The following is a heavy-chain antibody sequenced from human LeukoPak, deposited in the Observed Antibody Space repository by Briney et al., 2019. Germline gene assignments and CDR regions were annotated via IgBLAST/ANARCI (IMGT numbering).Heavy chain of an antibody. Sequence: GGSLLLSCAASGFTFSSYWMHWVRQAPGKGLVWVSRINSDGSSTSYADSVKGRFTISRDNAKNTLYLQMNSLRAEDTAVYYCARDSSSSSVDYWGQGTLVTVSS. J-gene: IGHJ4*02. CDR2: INSDGSST. V-gene: IGHV3-74*01. D-gene: IGHD6-6*01. CDR3: ARDSSSSSVDY. CDR1: GFTFSSYW.